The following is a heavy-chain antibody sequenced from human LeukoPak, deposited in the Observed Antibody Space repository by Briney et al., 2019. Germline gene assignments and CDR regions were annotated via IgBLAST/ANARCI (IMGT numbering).Heavy chain of an antibody. D-gene: IGHD6-19*01. CDR3: IGSTGWVGN. Sequence: GGSLLLSCAASGFQWMYWVRQAPGKGLVWVSRINNDGSDTKYADSVKGRFIISRDNAKNTLSLQMASLRADDMAVYYCIGSTGWVGNWGQGTLVTVSS. J-gene: IGHJ4*02. CDR1: GFQW. CDR2: INNDGSDT. V-gene: IGHV3-74*01.